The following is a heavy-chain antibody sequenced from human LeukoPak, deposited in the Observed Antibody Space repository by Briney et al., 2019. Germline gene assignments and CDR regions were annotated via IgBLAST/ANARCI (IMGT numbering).Heavy chain of an antibody. D-gene: IGHD2-15*01. CDR2: IIPVFGTA. CDR1: GGTFSAYV. Sequence: SVKVSCKASGGTFSAYVISWVRQAPGQGLEWMGGIIPVFGTANYAEKFQDRVTITADKSTSTAYMELSSLRSEDTAMYYCAINQAGYCGGGSCYRHEFYYMDVWGKGTSVTVSS. CDR3: AINQAGYCGGGSCYRHEFYYMDV. V-gene: IGHV1-69*06. J-gene: IGHJ6*03.